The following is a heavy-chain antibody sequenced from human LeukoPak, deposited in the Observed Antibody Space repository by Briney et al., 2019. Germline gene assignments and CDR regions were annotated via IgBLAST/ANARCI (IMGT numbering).Heavy chain of an antibody. Sequence: SETLSLTCTVPGGPISSYYWSWIRQPAGKGLEWIGRIYTSGSSNSNPSLKSRVTMSADTSKNQFSLKLSSVTAADTAVYYCARDISVAGSFLLFDYWGQGTLVTVSS. CDR2: IYTSGSS. D-gene: IGHD6-19*01. J-gene: IGHJ4*02. CDR1: GGPISSYY. V-gene: IGHV4-4*07. CDR3: ARDISVAGSFLLFDY.